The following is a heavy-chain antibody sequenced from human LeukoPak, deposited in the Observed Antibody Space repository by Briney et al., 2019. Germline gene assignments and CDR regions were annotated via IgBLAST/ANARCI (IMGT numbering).Heavy chain of an antibody. J-gene: IGHJ4*02. CDR1: GFTFSSYS. CDR2: ISSSSSYI. Sequence: PGGSLRLSCAASGFTFSSYSMNWVRQAPGKGLEWVSPISSSSSYIYYADSVKGRFTISRDNAKNSLYLQMNSLRAEDTAVYYCARGGSGYSYGKIDSWGQGILVTVSS. D-gene: IGHD5-18*01. CDR3: ARGGSGYSYGKIDS. V-gene: IGHV3-21*01.